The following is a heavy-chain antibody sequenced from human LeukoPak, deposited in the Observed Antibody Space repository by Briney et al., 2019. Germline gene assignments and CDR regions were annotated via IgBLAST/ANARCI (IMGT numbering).Heavy chain of an antibody. Sequence: GGSLRLSCAASGFTVNSNYMSWVRQAPGKGLEWVSVIYSGAGTYYADSVKGRFTISRDNSKNTLYLQMNSLRAEDTAGYYCGRSGGGDYYYYMDVWGKGTTVTISS. CDR3: GRSGGGDYYYYMDV. D-gene: IGHD3-16*01. J-gene: IGHJ6*03. CDR1: GFTVNSNY. CDR2: IYSGAGT. V-gene: IGHV3-53*01.